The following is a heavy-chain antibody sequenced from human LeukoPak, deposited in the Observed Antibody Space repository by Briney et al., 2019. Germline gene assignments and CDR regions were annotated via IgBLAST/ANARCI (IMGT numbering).Heavy chain of an antibody. CDR2: IYYSGST. CDR1: GGSISSYY. D-gene: IGHD6-13*01. CDR3: ARDRGYSSSWYYSASLVDVYYYYGMDV. Sequence: PSETLSLTCTVSGGSISSYYWSWIRQPPGKGLEWIGYIYYSGSTNYNPSLKSRVTISVDTSKNQFSLELSSVTAADTAVYYCARDRGYSSSWYYSASLVDVYYYYGMDVWGQGTTVTVSS. J-gene: IGHJ6*02. V-gene: IGHV4-59*01.